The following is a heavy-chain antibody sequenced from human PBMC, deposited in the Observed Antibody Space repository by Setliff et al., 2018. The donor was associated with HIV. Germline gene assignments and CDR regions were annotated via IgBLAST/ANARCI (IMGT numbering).Heavy chain of an antibody. CDR2: LIPIVDIT. CDR1: GGTFSNYA. V-gene: IGHV1-69*10. D-gene: IGHD2-2*01. J-gene: IGHJ3*02. CDR3: ARDRGVYCISSSCYSPVDAFDI. Sequence: RASVKVSCKASGGTFSNYAFSWVRQAPGQGLEWMGGLIPIVDITKSTQKFRDRVTFTADESTSTAYMELRSLRSDDTAVYYCARDRGVYCISSSCYSPVDAFDIWGQGTMVTVSS.